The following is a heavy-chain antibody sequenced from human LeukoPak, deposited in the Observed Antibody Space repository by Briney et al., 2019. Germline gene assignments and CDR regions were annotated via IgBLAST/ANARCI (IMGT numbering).Heavy chain of an antibody. V-gene: IGHV3-7*01. J-gene: IGHJ4*02. CDR1: GFIFSSYW. CDR2: VKKDESEK. D-gene: IGHD5-12*01. Sequence: GGSLRLSCAASGFIFSSYWMSWVRQAPGKGLEWVANVKKDESEKFYVDSVKGRFTISRDNAKNSVYLQMNSLSAEDTAVYYCAKLYSGNIRVFEYWGQGTPVTASS. CDR3: AKLYSGNIRVFEY.